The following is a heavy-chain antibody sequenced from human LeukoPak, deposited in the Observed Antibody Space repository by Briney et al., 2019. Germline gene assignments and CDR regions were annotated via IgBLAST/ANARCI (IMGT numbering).Heavy chain of an antibody. CDR1: GFTFRSYG. J-gene: IGHJ3*02. CDR3: ARHRDDAFDI. D-gene: IGHD3-10*01. Sequence: GRSLRLSCAASGFTFRSYGMHWVRQAPGKGLEWVAVISYDGSNKYYADSVKGRFTISRDNSKNTLYLQMNSLRAEDTAVYYCARHRDDAFDIWGQGTMVTVSS. V-gene: IGHV3-30*03. CDR2: ISYDGSNK.